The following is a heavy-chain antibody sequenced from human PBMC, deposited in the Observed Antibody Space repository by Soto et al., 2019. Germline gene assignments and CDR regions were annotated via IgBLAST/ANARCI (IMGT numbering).Heavy chain of an antibody. CDR1: GYSFSSYG. V-gene: IGHV1-18*01. CDR3: ARDRLRGYDSSGFYS. CDR2: INTKTGNR. Sequence: ASVKVSCKTYGYSFSSYGINWVRQAPGQGLEWMGWINTKTGNRNYAQKFEDRVTMTTATSTSTVYLELRSLRSDDTAVYFCARDRLRGYDSSGFYSWGQGTLVTVSS. D-gene: IGHD3-22*01. J-gene: IGHJ4*02.